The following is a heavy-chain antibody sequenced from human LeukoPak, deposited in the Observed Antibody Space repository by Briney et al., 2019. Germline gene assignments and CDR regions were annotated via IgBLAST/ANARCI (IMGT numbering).Heavy chain of an antibody. CDR2: INPGDSNI. CDR1: GYSFTSHW. Sequence: GESLNISCQGSGYSFTSHWIGWVRQLPGKGLELMGIINPGDSNIRYSPSFQGQVTISVDKSISTAYLQWSSLKASDTAMYYCAKQGGESSAWQTIDNWGQGTLVTVSS. D-gene: IGHD1-14*01. CDR3: AKQGGESSAWQTIDN. V-gene: IGHV5-51*01. J-gene: IGHJ4*02.